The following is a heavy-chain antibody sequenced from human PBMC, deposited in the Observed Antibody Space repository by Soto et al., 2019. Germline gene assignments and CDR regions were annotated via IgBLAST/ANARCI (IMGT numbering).Heavy chain of an antibody. CDR2: ISTYNGNT. D-gene: IGHD3-22*01. CDR3: ARHDSSGYLDY. V-gene: IGHV1-18*01. Sequence: ASVKVSCKASGYTFTTYGISWVRQAPGQGLEWMGWISTYNGNTQFAQKFQGQVTISADKSISTAYLQWSSLKASDTAMYYCARHDSSGYLDYWGQGTLVTVPS. CDR1: GYTFTTYG. J-gene: IGHJ4*02.